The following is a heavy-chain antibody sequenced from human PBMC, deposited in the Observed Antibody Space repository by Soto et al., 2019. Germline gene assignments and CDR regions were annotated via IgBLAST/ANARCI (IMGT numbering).Heavy chain of an antibody. CDR3: ARDSKYYYGSGSYYFPY. CDR2: INPSGGST. Sequence: GASVKVSCKASGYTFTSYYIHWVRQAPGQGLEWMGIINPSGGSTSYAQKFQGRVTMTRDTSTSTVYMELSSLRSEDTAVYYCARDSKYYYGSGSYYFPYWGQGTLVTVS. D-gene: IGHD3-10*01. CDR1: GYTFTSYY. V-gene: IGHV1-46*01. J-gene: IGHJ4*02.